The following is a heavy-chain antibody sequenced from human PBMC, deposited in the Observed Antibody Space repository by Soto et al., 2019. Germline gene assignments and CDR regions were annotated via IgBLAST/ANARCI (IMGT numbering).Heavy chain of an antibody. D-gene: IGHD2-2*01. V-gene: IGHV3-33*01. J-gene: IGHJ6*02. Sequence: GGSLRLSCAASGFTFSSYGMHWVRQAPGKGLEWVAVIWYDGSNKYYADSVKGRFTISRDNSKNTLYLQMNSLRAEDTAVYYCARDPSVVVPAAMMVYYYYGMDVWGQGTTVTVSS. CDR3: ARDPSVVVPAAMMVYYYYGMDV. CDR2: IWYDGSNK. CDR1: GFTFSSYG.